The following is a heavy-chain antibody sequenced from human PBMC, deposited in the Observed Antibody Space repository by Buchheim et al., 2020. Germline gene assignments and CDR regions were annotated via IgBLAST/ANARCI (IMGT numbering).Heavy chain of an antibody. CDR3: ARDRLFTGTYYYYAMDV. D-gene: IGHD1-1*01. CDR2: ISYDGTNK. Sequence: QVQLVESGGGVVQPGRSLRLSCAASGFTFSSFAMHWVRQAPGKGLEWVAVISYDGTNKYYADSVKGRFTISRDNSKNTLYLQMNSLGAEDTAVYYCARDRLFTGTYYYYAMDVWGQGTT. J-gene: IGHJ6*02. CDR1: GFTFSSFA. V-gene: IGHV3-30*01.